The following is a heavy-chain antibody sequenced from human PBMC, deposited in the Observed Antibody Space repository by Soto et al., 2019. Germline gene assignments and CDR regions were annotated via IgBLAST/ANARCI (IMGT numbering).Heavy chain of an antibody. D-gene: IGHD1-7*01. CDR3: ARHVVPRNWNYRRAKAGIDY. CDR2: IYYSGST. J-gene: IGHJ4*02. V-gene: IGHV4-39*01. CDR1: GGSISSSSYY. Sequence: SETLSLTCTVSGGSISSSSYYWGWIRQPPGKGLEWIGSIYYSGSTYYNPSLKSRVTISVDTSKNQFSLKLSSVTAAETAVYYCARHVVPRNWNYRRAKAGIDYWGQGTLVTVSS.